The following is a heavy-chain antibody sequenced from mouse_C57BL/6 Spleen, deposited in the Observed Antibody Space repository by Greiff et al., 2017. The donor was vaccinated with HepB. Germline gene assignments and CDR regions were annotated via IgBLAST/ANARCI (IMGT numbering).Heavy chain of an antibody. CDR1: GFTFSSYA. CDR3: VYDGYYYAMDY. Sequence: EVQVVESGGGLVKPGGSLKLSCAASGFTFSSYAMSWVRQTPEKRLEWVATISDGGSYTYYPDNVKGRFTISRDNAKNNLYLQMSHLKSEDTAMYYCVYDGYYYAMDYWGQGTSVTVSS. V-gene: IGHV5-4*01. J-gene: IGHJ4*01. D-gene: IGHD2-3*01. CDR2: ISDGGSYT.